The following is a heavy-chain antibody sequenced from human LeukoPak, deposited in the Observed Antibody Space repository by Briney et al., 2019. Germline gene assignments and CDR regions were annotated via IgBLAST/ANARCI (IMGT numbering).Heavy chain of an antibody. J-gene: IGHJ6*02. CDR2: ISGSGGST. CDR3: AKDFLYSYGSYGMDV. CDR1: GFTFSSYA. D-gene: IGHD5-18*01. V-gene: IGHV3-23*01. Sequence: GGSLRLSCAASGFTFSSYAMSWVRQAPGKGLEWVSAISGSGGSTYYADSVKGRFTISRDNSKNTLYLQMNSLRAEDTAVYYCAKDFLYSYGSYGMDVWGQGTTVTVSS.